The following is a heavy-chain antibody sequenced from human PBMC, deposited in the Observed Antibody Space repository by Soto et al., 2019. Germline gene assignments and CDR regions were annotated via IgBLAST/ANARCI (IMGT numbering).Heavy chain of an antibody. Sequence: PSETLSLTCTVSGGSISSYYWSWIRQPPGKGLEWIGYIYYSGSTNYNPSLKSRVTISVDTSKNQFSLKLSSVTAADTAVYYCAREVVTTNYYYGMDVWGQGTTVTSP. CDR1: GGSISSYY. V-gene: IGHV4-59*01. CDR3: AREVVTTNYYYGMDV. D-gene: IGHD4-17*01. CDR2: IYYSGST. J-gene: IGHJ6*02.